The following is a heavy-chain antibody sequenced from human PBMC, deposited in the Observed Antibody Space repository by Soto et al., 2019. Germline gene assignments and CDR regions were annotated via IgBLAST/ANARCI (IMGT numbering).Heavy chain of an antibody. Sequence: QVQLVQSGAEVKKPGSSVKVSCKASGGTFSSYAISWVRQAPGQGLEWMGGIIPIFGTANYAQKFQGRVTITADECTSTANMELSSLRSEGTDVYYCARVREMATTLGWFDPWGQGTLVTVSS. CDR2: IIPIFGTA. V-gene: IGHV1-69*12. CDR1: GGTFSSYA. D-gene: IGHD1-1*01. CDR3: ARVREMATTLGWFDP. J-gene: IGHJ5*02.